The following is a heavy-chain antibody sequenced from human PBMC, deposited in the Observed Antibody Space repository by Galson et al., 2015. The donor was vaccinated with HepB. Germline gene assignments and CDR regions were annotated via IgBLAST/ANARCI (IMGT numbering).Heavy chain of an antibody. CDR1: GGTFSSYA. Sequence: SVKVSCKASGGTFSSYAISWVRQAPGQGLEWMGGIIPIFGTANNAQKFQGRVTITADKSTSTAYMELSSLRSEDTAVYYCARGIAVAGGMDVWGQGTTVTVSS. CDR3: ARGIAVAGGMDV. V-gene: IGHV1-69*06. CDR2: IIPIFGTA. D-gene: IGHD6-19*01. J-gene: IGHJ6*02.